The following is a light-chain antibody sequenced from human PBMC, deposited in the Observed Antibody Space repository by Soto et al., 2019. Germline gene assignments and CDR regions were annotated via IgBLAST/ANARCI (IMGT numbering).Light chain of an antibody. V-gene: IGKV1-27*01. Sequence: DIPMTQSPSSLSASVGDRVTITCRASQDISNYLAWYQQKPGKVHKLLIYAASSLQSGVPPRFSDSGSGTDFTLTISSLQPEDFATYYCQKYNSASYTFGQGTKLDIK. J-gene: IGKJ2*01. CDR1: QDISNY. CDR2: AAS. CDR3: QKYNSASYT.